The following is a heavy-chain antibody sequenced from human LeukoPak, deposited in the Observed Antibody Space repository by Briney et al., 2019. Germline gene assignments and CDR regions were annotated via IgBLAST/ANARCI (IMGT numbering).Heavy chain of an antibody. V-gene: IGHV1-69*04. CDR1: GGSFINYG. J-gene: IGHJ3*02. CDR3: AQKEGVAVASAFDI. D-gene: IGHD6-19*01. Sequence: ASVKVSCKAAGGSFINYGISWVRQAPGQGLEWMGRIIPILDVPNYAQKFQGRVTITADKSTNTAYMELSSLGSEDTAVYYCAQKEGVAVASAFDIWGQGTMVTVSS. CDR2: IIPILDVP.